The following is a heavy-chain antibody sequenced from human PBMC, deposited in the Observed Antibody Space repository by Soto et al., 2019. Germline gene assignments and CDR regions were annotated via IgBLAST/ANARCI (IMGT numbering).Heavy chain of an antibody. V-gene: IGHV3-7*05. J-gene: IGHJ6*02. CDR1: GFTFSGYW. CDR3: AREAV. Sequence: EVQLVESGGGLVQPGGSLRLSCAASGFTFSGYWMSWVRQAPGKGLEWVANITQDGSEQFYVDSVKGRFTISRDNAKNSLYLQMNSLRAEDTAVYYCAREAVWGQGTTVTVSS. CDR2: ITQDGSEQ.